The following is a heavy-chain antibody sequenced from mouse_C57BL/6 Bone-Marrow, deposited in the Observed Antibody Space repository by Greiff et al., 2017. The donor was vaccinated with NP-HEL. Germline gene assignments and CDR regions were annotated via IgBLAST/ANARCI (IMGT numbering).Heavy chain of an antibody. CDR2: ISNGGGSP. D-gene: IGHD2-4*01. V-gene: IGHV5-12*01. J-gene: IGHJ2*01. CDR1: GFTFSDYY. CDR3: ARQYDYDLYYFDY. Sequence: DVMLVESGGGLVQPGGSLKLSCAASGFTFSDYYMSWVRQTPEKRLEWVAYISNGGGSPYYPATVKGRFTISRDNAKNTLYLQMSRLKSEDTAMYYCARQYDYDLYYFDYWGQGTTLTVSS.